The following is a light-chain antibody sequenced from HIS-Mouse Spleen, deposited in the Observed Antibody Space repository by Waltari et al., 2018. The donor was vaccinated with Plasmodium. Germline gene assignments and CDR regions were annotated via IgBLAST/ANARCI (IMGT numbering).Light chain of an antibody. CDR3: QSADSSGTYV. V-gene: IGLV3-25*03. J-gene: IGLJ1*01. CDR1: ALPKQC. CDR2: KDS. Sequence: SYELTQPPSVSVSPGQTARIPCSGDALPKQCEYWYQQQPSQAPVLVIYKDSERPSGIPERFSGSSSVTTVTLTISGVQAEDEADYYCQSADSSGTYVFGTGTKVTVL.